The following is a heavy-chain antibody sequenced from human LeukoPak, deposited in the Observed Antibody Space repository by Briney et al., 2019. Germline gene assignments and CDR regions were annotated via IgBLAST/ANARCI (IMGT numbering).Heavy chain of an antibody. Sequence: GGSLRLSCAASGFTFSNHWMHWVSQAPGKGLVWVSRINNDGSNTVHADSVKGRFTISRDNAKNTLYLQMNSLRAEDTAVYYCARGLFGPDYWGQGTLVTVSS. J-gene: IGHJ4*02. V-gene: IGHV3-74*01. CDR2: INNDGSNT. D-gene: IGHD3-22*01. CDR3: ARGLFGPDY. CDR1: GFTFSNHW.